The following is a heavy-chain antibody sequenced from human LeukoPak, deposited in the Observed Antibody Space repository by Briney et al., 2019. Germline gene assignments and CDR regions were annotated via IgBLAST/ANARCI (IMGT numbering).Heavy chain of an antibody. CDR3: ASSTNPASHFDY. Sequence: SETLSLTCTVSGGSLSSYYWSWIRQPPGKGLEWIGYIYYSGSTNYNPSLKSRVTISVDTSKNQFSLELSSVTAADTAVYYCASSTNPASHFDYWGQGTLVTVSS. J-gene: IGHJ4*02. D-gene: IGHD1-14*01. CDR2: IYYSGST. CDR1: GGSLSSYY. V-gene: IGHV4-59*01.